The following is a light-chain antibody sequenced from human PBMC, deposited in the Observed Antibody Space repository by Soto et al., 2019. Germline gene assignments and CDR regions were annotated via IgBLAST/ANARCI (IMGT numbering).Light chain of an antibody. V-gene: IGKV3-11*01. CDR3: HQRSNWPRT. J-gene: IGKJ4*01. CDR1: QSVSSN. CDR2: NAS. Sequence: EIAMTQSPATLSVSPGERATLSCRASQSVSSNLAWYQQKPGQAPRLLISNASNRATGIPARFSGSGSGTDFTLTISSLEAEDFAVYYCHQRSNWPRTFGGGTKVDIK.